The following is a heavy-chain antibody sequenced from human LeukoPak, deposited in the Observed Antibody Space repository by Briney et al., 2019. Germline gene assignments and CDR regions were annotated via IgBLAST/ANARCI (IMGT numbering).Heavy chain of an antibody. J-gene: IGHJ4*02. CDR1: GASISGDY. CDR2: LYNTGNT. Sequence: SETLSLTCTVSGASISGDYWSWIRQPPGKGLEWIGFLYNTGNTDYNPSLKSRVTISVDTSKNQFSLKLSSVTAADTAVYYCARGSGAAAALYYFDYWGQGTLVTVSS. CDR3: ARGSGAAAALYYFDY. D-gene: IGHD6-13*01. V-gene: IGHV4-59*08.